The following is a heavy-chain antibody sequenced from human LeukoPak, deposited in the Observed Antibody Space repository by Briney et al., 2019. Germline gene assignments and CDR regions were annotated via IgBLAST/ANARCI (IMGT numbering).Heavy chain of an antibody. CDR2: ISTSSSYI. D-gene: IGHD3-10*01. V-gene: IGHV3-21*01. CDR3: ARDGLLWFGEPYFDY. CDR1: GFTFNKYT. Sequence: GSLRLSCAASGFTFNKYTMNWVRQAPGKGLEWVSSISTSSSYIYYADSVKGRFTISRDNAKNSLYLQMNSLRAEDTAVYYCARDGLLWFGEPYFDYWGQGTLVTVSS. J-gene: IGHJ4*02.